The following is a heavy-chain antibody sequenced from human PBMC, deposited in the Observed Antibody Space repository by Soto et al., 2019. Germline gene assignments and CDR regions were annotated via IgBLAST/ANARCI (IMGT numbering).Heavy chain of an antibody. CDR1: GGSISSYY. CDR2: IYYSGIT. J-gene: IGHJ4*02. Sequence: QVQLQESGPGLVKPSETLSLTCTVSGGSISSYYWSWIRQPPGKGLEWIGYIYYSGITNYNPSLKSRVTISVDTSENQFSLKLSSVTAADTAVYYCARERGTVGDFDYWGQGTLVTVSS. V-gene: IGHV4-59*01. CDR3: ARERGTVGDFDY. D-gene: IGHD3-16*01.